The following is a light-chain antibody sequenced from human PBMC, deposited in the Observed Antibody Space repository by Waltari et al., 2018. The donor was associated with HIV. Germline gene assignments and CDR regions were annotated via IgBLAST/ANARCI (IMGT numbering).Light chain of an antibody. V-gene: IGLV2-14*01. CDR1: SSDVGGYTS. CDR2: DVS. Sequence: QSALTQPASVSGSPGQSIPISCTGTSSDVGGYTSVSWYQQHPGKAPKLMIYDVSNRPSGVSNRFSGSKSGNTASLTISGLQAEDEADYYCSSYTSSSTRVFGTGTKVTVL. CDR3: SSYTSSSTRV. J-gene: IGLJ1*01.